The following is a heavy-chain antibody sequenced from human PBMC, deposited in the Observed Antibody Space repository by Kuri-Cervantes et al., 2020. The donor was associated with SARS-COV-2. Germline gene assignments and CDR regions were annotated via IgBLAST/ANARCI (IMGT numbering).Heavy chain of an antibody. D-gene: IGHD6-13*01. CDR1: GFTFSSYG. V-gene: IGHV3-30*03. CDR2: ISYDGSNK. J-gene: IGHJ4*02. CDR3: ARAISSWFDY. Sequence: GESLKISCAASGFTFSSYGMHWVRQAPGKGLEWVAVISYDGSNKYYADSVKGRFTISRDNSKNTLYPQMNSLRAEDTAVYYCARAISSWFDYWGQGTLVTVSS.